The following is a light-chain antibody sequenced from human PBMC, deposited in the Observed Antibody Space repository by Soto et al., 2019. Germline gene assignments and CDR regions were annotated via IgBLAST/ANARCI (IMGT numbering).Light chain of an antibody. CDR2: GPS. Sequence: EIVMPQSPATLSVSPGERDTLSCRAIQSVSSNLAWNRQKPGQAPRTPIYGPSTRAPGSSARFIGSGSGKEFTLTICSRQSEGFAVYYCQHYDNWPLTFGGGPKGAI. V-gene: IGKV3-15*01. CDR1: QSVSSN. J-gene: IGKJ4*01. CDR3: QHYDNWPLT.